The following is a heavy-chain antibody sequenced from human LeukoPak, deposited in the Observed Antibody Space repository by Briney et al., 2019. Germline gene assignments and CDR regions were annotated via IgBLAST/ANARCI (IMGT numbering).Heavy chain of an antibody. V-gene: IGHV3-21*01. J-gene: IGHJ6*03. CDR3: ARDAYDSSGYYLYYYMDV. CDR2: ISSSSSYI. CDR1: GFTFNSYW. D-gene: IGHD3-22*01. Sequence: GGSLRLSCAASGFTFNSYWMTWVRQAPGKGLEWVSSISSSSSYIYYADSVKGRFTISRDNAKNSLYLQMNSLRAEDTAVYYCARDAYDSSGYYLYYYMDVWGKGTTVTVSS.